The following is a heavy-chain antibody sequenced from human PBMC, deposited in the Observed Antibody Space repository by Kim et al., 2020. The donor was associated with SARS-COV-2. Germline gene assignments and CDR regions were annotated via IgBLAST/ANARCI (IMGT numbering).Heavy chain of an antibody. J-gene: IGHJ4*02. CDR2: INGGGGST. Sequence: GGSLRLSCAASGFTFSSYAMRWVRQAPGKGLEWVSAINGGGGSTYYADSVKGRFTISRDNSKNTLYLQMNSLRAEDTAVYYCAKDPAEFIAAAGNWPGYFDYWGQGTLVTVSS. CDR3: AKDPAEFIAAAGNWPGYFDY. V-gene: IGHV3-23*01. CDR1: GFTFSSYA. D-gene: IGHD6-13*01.